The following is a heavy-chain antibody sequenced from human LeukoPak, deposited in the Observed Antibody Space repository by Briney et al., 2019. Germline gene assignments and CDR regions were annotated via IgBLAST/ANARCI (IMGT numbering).Heavy chain of an antibody. V-gene: IGHV3-74*01. J-gene: IGHJ4*02. Sequence: GGSLRLSCAASGFTFSRYWMHWVRQAPGKGLVWVSRINDDASTTTYADSVNGRFTISRDNAKNTLYSQMSSLRAEDTAVYYCVSGSSHSGSYGFWGQGTLVTVSS. CDR1: GFTFSRYW. CDR2: INDDASTT. D-gene: IGHD3-10*01. CDR3: VSGSSHSGSYGF.